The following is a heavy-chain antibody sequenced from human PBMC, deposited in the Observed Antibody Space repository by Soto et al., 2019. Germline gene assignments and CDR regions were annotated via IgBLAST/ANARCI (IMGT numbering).Heavy chain of an antibody. D-gene: IGHD3-3*01. CDR1: GGSFSGYY. CDR2: INHSGRT. CDR3: ARRAGYYDFWSGSPDDY. Sequence: PSETLSLTCAVYGGSFSGYYWSWIRQPPGKGLEWIGEINHSGRTNYNPSLKSRVTISIDTSKNQFSLNLSSVPAADTAVYYCARRAGYYDFWSGSPDDYWGQRTLVTVSS. V-gene: IGHV4-34*01. J-gene: IGHJ4*02.